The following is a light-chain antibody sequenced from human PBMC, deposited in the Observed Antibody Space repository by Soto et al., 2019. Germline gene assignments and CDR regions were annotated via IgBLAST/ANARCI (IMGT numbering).Light chain of an antibody. CDR3: GTWDTSLTAWV. V-gene: IGLV1-51*02. CDR1: SSNIGDSY. J-gene: IGLJ3*02. Sequence: QSVLTQPPSVSAAPGQKDTISCSGSSSNIGDSYVSWYLHLPGTVPKLLIFEDNKRPSGTPERVSGSKSGTSATLGITGLQTWDEADYYCGTWDTSLTAWVFGGGTKITVL. CDR2: EDN.